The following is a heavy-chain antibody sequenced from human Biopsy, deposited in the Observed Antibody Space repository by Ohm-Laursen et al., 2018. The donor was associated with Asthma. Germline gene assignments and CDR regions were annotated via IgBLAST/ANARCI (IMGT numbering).Heavy chain of an antibody. CDR2: VSSDGHNK. Sequence: SLRLSCSASGFTFSDYGLHWVRQGPGKGLEWVALVSSDGHNKYYEDSVKGRFTISRDNSRNRLYLQINRLTVEDSAVYFCARQSGQDYGDSSGFDIWGQGTKVAVSS. D-gene: IGHD3-22*01. J-gene: IGHJ3*02. V-gene: IGHV3-30*03. CDR1: GFTFSDYG. CDR3: ARQSGQDYGDSSGFDI.